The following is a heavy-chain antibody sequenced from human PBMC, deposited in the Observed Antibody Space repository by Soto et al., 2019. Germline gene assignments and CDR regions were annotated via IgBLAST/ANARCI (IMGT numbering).Heavy chain of an antibody. CDR3: ARLGYSYYDFWSGYNDAFDI. D-gene: IGHD3-3*01. CDR2: IYYSGST. J-gene: IGHJ3*02. V-gene: IGHV4-31*03. CDR1: GGSISSGGYY. Sequence: QVQLQESGPGLVKPSQTLSLTCTVSGGSISSGGYYWSWIRQHPGKRLEWIGYIYYSGSTYYNPSLKSRVTISVDTSKNQFSLKRSSVTAADTAVYYCARLGYSYYDFWSGYNDAFDIWGQGTMVTVSS.